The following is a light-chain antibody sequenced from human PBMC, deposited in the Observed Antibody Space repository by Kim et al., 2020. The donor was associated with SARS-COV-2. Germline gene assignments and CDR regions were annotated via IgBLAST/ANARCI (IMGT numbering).Light chain of an antibody. CDR1: SSDVGGYKY. CDR3: CSYTSNITWV. CDR2: EGA. V-gene: IGLV2-14*01. J-gene: IGLJ2*01. Sequence: QSALTQPASVSGSPGQSITISCTGTSSDVGGYKYVSWYQQHPGKAPKLMIYEGAKRPSGIDDRFSGSKSDNTASLTISGLQAKDEADYYCCSYTSNITWVFGGGTKVTVL.